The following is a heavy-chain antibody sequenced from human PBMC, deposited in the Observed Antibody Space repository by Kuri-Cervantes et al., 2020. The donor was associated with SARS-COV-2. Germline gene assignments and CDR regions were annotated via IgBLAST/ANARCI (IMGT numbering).Heavy chain of an antibody. D-gene: IGHD5-24*01. CDR1: GYTFTGYY. J-gene: IGHJ4*02. Sequence: ASVKVSCKASGYTFTGYYMHWVRQAPGQGLEWMGWINPNSGGTNYAQKFQGRVTMTRDTSTSTVYMELSSLRSEDTAVYFCARDGRDGYNREFLTDWGQGTLVTVSS. CDR3: ARDGRDGYNREFLTD. V-gene: IGHV1-2*02. CDR2: INPNSGGT.